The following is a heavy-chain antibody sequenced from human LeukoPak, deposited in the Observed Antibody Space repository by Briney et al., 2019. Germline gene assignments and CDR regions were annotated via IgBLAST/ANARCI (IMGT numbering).Heavy chain of an antibody. CDR3: AKNGDRGAYCTGGTCYPYFYYYMDV. CDR1: GFTFSSYA. Sequence: GGTLRLSCAASGFTFSSYAMTWVRQAPVKGLEWVSTIIGGGGSTYTTDSAKGRFTISRDNSKNTLYLQMNSLRAEDTAIYYCAKNGDRGAYCTGGTCYPYFYYYMDVWGKGTTVTI. D-gene: IGHD2-15*01. V-gene: IGHV3-23*01. CDR2: IIGGGGST. J-gene: IGHJ6*03.